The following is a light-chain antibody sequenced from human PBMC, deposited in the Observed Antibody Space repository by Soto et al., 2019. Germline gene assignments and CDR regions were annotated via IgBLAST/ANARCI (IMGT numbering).Light chain of an antibody. J-gene: IGKJ1*01. Sequence: EIVLTQSPGTLSLSPGERATLSCRASQSVSSSSLAWYQQKPGQAPRLLIYGASSRATGIPDRFSGSGSGTDFTLTISRLEPEDFAVYYCQRSDNSPPEGTFGQGTKVEIK. V-gene: IGKV3-20*01. CDR2: GAS. CDR1: QSVSSSS. CDR3: QRSDNSPPEGT.